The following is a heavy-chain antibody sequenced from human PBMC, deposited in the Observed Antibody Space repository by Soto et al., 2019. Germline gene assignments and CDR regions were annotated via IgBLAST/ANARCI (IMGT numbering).Heavy chain of an antibody. D-gene: IGHD2-2*01. V-gene: IGHV1-69*13. Sequence: ASVKVSCKASGGTFSSYAISWVRQAPGQGLEWMGGIIPIFGTANYAQKFQGRVAITADESTSTAYMELSSLRSEDTAVYYCAKDSTGNFDYWGQGTLVTVSS. CDR1: GGTFSSYA. CDR2: IIPIFGTA. J-gene: IGHJ4*02. CDR3: AKDSTGNFDY.